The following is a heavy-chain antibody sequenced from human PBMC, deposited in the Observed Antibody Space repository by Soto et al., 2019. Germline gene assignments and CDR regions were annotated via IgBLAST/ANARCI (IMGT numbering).Heavy chain of an antibody. V-gene: IGHV1-46*01. Sequence: ASVKVSCKASGYTFTKFHLHWVRLAPGQGLEWMGMIAPSGGSTSYAQKFQGRVTMTRDTSTSTVYMELSSLRSEDTAVYHWFDPWGQGTLVTVSS. CDR2: IAPSGGST. CDR1: GYTFTKFH. J-gene: IGHJ5*02. CDR3: FDP.